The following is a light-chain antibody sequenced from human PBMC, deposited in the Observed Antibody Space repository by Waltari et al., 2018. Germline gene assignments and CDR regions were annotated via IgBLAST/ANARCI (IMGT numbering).Light chain of an antibody. J-gene: IGKJ3*01. Sequence: ETVMTQSPATLSVSPGERVILTCSASQTIRSGLAWYQQQPGQYPRLLIYGASTRATAIPARFSGSGSGTEFTLTISSLQSEDFAFYYCQQYDHWPPAFGPGTKVDVK. V-gene: IGKV3-15*01. CDR2: GAS. CDR1: QTIRSG. CDR3: QQYDHWPPA.